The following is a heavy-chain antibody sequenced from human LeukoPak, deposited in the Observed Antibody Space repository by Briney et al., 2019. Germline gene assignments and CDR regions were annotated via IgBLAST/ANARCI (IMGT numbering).Heavy chain of an antibody. CDR3: ARDQEDDFWSGFYYFDY. CDR1: GFTFSSYA. D-gene: IGHD3-3*01. CDR2: ISYDGSNK. Sequence: PGGSLRLSCAASGFTFSSYAMHWVRQAPGKGLEWVAVISYDGSNKYYADSVKGRFTISRDNAKNSLYLQMNSLRAEDTAVYYCARDQEDDFWSGFYYFDYWGQGTLVTVSS. V-gene: IGHV3-30-3*01. J-gene: IGHJ4*02.